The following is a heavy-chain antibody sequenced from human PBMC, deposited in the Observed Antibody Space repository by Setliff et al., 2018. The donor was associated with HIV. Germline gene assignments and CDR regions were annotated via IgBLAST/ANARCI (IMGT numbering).Heavy chain of an antibody. CDR2: IHTSGST. V-gene: IGHV4-59*10. J-gene: IGHJ4*02. Sequence: SETLSLTCAVYGGSLSGYYWSWIRQPAGKGLEWIGRIHTSGSTNYNPSLKSRVTMSVDTSKNQFSLKLNSLIAADTAVYFCARGGPDYYDYPYFDSWGQGTLVTVSS. CDR3: ARGGPDYYDYPYFDS. CDR1: GGSLSGYY. D-gene: IGHD3-22*01.